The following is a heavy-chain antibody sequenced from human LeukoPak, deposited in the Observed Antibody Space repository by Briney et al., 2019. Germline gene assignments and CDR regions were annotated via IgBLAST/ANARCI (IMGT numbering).Heavy chain of an antibody. J-gene: IGHJ4*02. CDR2: IRYDGSNK. D-gene: IGHD3-10*01. V-gene: IGHV3-30*02. CDR1: GFTFSSYG. CDR3: AKDLGQYGSGSYLPFDY. Sequence: GGSLRLSCAASGFTFSSYGMHWVRQAPGKGLEWVAFIRYDGSNKYYADSVKGRFTISRDNSKNTLYLQMNSLRAEDTAVYYCAKDLGQYGSGSYLPFDYWGQGTLVTVSS.